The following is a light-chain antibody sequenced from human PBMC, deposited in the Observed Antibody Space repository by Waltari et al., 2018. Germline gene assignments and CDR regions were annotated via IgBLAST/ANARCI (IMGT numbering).Light chain of an antibody. V-gene: IGLV1-40*01. Sequence: QSVLTQPPSVSGAPGQRVTISCTGSRSNIGTGYDVHWYQQLPGKAPKLLIYGDRIRPSGVPDRFSCSKSGTSASLAITGLQAEDEADYYCQSFDNNLGGYVIFGGGTKLIVL. CDR2: GDR. CDR1: RSNIGTGYD. CDR3: QSFDNNLGGYVI. J-gene: IGLJ2*01.